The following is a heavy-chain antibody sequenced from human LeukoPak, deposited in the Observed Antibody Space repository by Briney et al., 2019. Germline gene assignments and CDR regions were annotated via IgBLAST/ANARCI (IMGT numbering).Heavy chain of an antibody. CDR2: ISYDGSNK. D-gene: IGHD4-11*01. CDR1: GFTFSSYG. CDR3: ANLQGDDFDI. Sequence: GSSLRLSCAASGFTFSSYGMHWVRRAPGKGLEWVAVISYDGSNKYYADSVKGRFTISRDNSKNTLYLQMNSLRAEDMDVYYCANLQGDDFDIWGQGTMVTVSS. V-gene: IGHV3-30*18. J-gene: IGHJ3*02.